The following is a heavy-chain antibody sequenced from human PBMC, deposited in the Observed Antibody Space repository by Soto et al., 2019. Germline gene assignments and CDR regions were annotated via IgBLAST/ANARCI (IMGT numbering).Heavy chain of an antibody. CDR3: ARESLVPYGSGMDI. Sequence: QMQLVESGGGVVQPGRSLRLSCASSGFTFRSYGIHWVREAAGKGLERVELIRLDGSRNYYVDSVKGRFAVSRDNSKNTLYLQMTSLRVDDTAVYYCARESLVPYGSGMDIWGQGTPVTVSS. CDR2: IRLDGSRN. J-gene: IGHJ6*02. V-gene: IGHV3-33*01. D-gene: IGHD2-2*01. CDR1: GFTFRSYG.